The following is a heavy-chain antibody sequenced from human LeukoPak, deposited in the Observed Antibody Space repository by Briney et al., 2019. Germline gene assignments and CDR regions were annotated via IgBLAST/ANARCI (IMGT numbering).Heavy chain of an antibody. CDR3: AGSFKPWYFDL. CDR2: MHHSGNS. CDR1: GGSITIYY. V-gene: IGHV4-59*08. J-gene: IGHJ2*01. Sequence: SGTLSLTCSVSGGSITIYYWSWIRQSPGKGLEWIGYMHHSGNSNYNPSLKSRVTISVDTSKKQFSLKLSSVTAADTAVYYCAGSFKPWYFDLWGRGTLVTVSS.